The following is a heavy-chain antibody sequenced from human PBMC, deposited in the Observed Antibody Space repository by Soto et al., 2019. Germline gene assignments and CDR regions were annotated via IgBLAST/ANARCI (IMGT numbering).Heavy chain of an antibody. CDR2: IYTGDST. D-gene: IGHD6-19*01. V-gene: IGHV3-53*02. Sequence: EVQLVETGGGLIQPGGSLRLTCAASEFSVTSNYMTWVRQAPGKGLEWVSVIYTGDSTYYAGSVKGRFAIARDKSKNTTELQMNSLRAEDTAVYYWERSSGWSCFEYWGQGAMV. J-gene: IGHJ4*02. CDR3: ERSSGWSCFEY. CDR1: EFSVTSNY.